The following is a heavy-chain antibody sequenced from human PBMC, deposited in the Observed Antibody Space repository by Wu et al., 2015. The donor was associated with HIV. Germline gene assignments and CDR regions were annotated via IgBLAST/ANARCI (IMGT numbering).Heavy chain of an antibody. D-gene: IGHD6-13*01. V-gene: IGHV1-18*01. J-gene: IGHJ4*02. CDR1: GYTFTNYG. CDR2: ISANIANT. Sequence: QVQLVQSGAEVKKPGASVKVSCKASGYTFTNYGITWVRQAPGQGLEWMGWISANIANTKYAQKFQGRVTMTTDTSTTTAYMELRSLRSDDTAVHYCARASRYSSSWFYFDYWGQGTLVPVSS. CDR3: ARASRYSSSWFYFDY.